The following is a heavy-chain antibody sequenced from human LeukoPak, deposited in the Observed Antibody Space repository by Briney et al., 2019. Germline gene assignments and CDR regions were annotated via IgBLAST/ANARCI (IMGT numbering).Heavy chain of an antibody. Sequence: SETLSLTCTVSGGSISSSDYYWGWIRQPPGKGLEYVGSIYYNGSTYYSSSLKSRVTISLDTSKNKFSLKLSSVTAADTAVYYCARLDHSSGWYPAYFDYWGQGTLVTVSS. D-gene: IGHD6-19*01. CDR3: ARLDHSSGWYPAYFDY. CDR1: GGSISSSDYY. CDR2: IYYNGST. V-gene: IGHV4-39*01. J-gene: IGHJ4*02.